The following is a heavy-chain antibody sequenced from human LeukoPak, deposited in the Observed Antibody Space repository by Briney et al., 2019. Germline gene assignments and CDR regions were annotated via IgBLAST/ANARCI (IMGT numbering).Heavy chain of an antibody. CDR1: GFTFRDFA. CDR3: AKSDDNSNFHLTGYLDY. Sequence: GGSLRLSCAASGFTFRDFAMNWVRQAPGKGLEWVSIISRSGEISYHANSVTGRFTISRDNSKSTLYLQMNSLKAEDTAVYFCAKSDDNSNFHLTGYLDYWGQGTLVSVSS. D-gene: IGHD3-22*01. J-gene: IGHJ4*02. V-gene: IGHV3-23*01. CDR2: ISRSGEIS.